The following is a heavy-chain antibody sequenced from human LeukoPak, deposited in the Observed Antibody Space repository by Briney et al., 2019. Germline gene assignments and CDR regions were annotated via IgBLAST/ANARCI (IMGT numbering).Heavy chain of an antibody. J-gene: IGHJ5*02. Sequence: SQTLSLTCTVSGGSISSGDYYWSWIRQPPGKGLEWIGYIYYSGSTYYNPSLKSRVTISVDTSKNQFSLKLSSVTAADTAVYYCASTTIFGVVTDDNWFDPWGQETLVTVSS. CDR1: GGSISSGDYY. V-gene: IGHV4-30-4*08. CDR3: ASTTIFGVVTDDNWFDP. CDR2: IYYSGST. D-gene: IGHD3-3*01.